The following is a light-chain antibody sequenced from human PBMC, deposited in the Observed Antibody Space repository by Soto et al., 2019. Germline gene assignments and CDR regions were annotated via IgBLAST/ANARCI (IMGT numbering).Light chain of an antibody. J-gene: IGLJ3*02. CDR2: GNS. CDR1: SSNIGAGYG. Sequence: QAVVTQPPSVSGAPGQRVTISCTGSSSNIGAGYGVHWYQQLPGTAPKLLIYGNSNRPSGVPDRFSGSKSGTSASLAITGLRAEDEADYYCQSYDSSLSGGVFGGGTKVTVL. CDR3: QSYDSSLSGGV. V-gene: IGLV1-40*01.